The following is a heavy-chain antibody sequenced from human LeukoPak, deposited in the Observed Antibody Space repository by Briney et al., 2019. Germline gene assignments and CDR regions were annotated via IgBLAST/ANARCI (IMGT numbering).Heavy chain of an antibody. CDR2: IGTAGDT. J-gene: IGHJ4*02. D-gene: IGHD3-10*01. CDR1: GFTFSSYD. V-gene: IGHV3-13*01. Sequence: GGSLRLSCAASGFTFSSYDMHWVRQATGKGLEWVSAIGTAGDTYYPGSVKGRFTISRENAKNSLYLQMNSLRAGDTAAYYCASRWFGESGLGLFDYWGQGTLVTVSS. CDR3: ASRWFGESGLGLFDY.